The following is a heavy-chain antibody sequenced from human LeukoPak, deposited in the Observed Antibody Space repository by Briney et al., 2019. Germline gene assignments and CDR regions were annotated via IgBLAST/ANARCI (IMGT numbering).Heavy chain of an antibody. J-gene: IGHJ4*02. Sequence: SVKVSCKASGGTFSSYATSWVRQAPGQGLEWMGGIIPIFGTANYAQKFQGRVTITADESTSTAYMELSSLRTEDTAVYYCASYRRAYYDYIWGSYNYWGQGTLVTVSS. CDR1: GGTFSSYA. CDR3: ASYRRAYYDYIWGSYNY. CDR2: IIPIFGTA. V-gene: IGHV1-69*13. D-gene: IGHD3-16*01.